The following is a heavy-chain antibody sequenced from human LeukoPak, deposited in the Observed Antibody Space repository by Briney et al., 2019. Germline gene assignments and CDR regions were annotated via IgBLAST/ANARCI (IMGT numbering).Heavy chain of an antibody. Sequence: SETLSLTCAVSGGSINSHYWGWIRQPPGKGLQWIGDIYYTGKNNYNPSLKSRVTISLDTSKDHLSLNLTSVVAADTAIYYCVRRDTGWNYFDYWGQGVLVTVSS. CDR2: IYYTGKN. D-gene: IGHD6-19*01. V-gene: IGHV4-59*08. CDR3: VRRDTGWNYFDY. J-gene: IGHJ4*02. CDR1: GGSINSHY.